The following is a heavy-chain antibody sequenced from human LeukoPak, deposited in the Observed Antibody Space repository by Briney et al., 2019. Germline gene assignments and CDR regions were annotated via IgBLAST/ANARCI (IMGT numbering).Heavy chain of an antibody. Sequence: PGGSLRLSCAASGFTFDDYAMHWVRQAPGKGLEWVSLISWDGGSTYYADSVKGRFTISRGNSKNSLYLQMNSLRAEDTALYYCAKDLGITVGFDYWGQGTLVTVSS. CDR2: ISWDGGST. V-gene: IGHV3-43D*04. J-gene: IGHJ4*02. CDR3: AKDLGITVGFDY. D-gene: IGHD3-10*01. CDR1: GFTFDDYA.